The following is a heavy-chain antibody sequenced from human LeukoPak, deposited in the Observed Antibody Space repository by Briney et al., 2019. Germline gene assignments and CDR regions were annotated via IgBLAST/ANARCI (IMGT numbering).Heavy chain of an antibody. J-gene: IGHJ5*02. CDR1: GFTFSSYE. CDR2: ISSSGRTI. V-gene: IGHV3-48*03. D-gene: IGHD3-10*01. Sequence: GGSLRLSCAASGFTFSSYEMNWVRQAPGKGLEWVSYISSSGRTIYYADSLKGRFTISRDNAKNSLYLQMNTLRAEDTGLYYFSSDNRGVYNWFDPWGQGTLVTVSS. CDR3: SSDNRGVYNWFDP.